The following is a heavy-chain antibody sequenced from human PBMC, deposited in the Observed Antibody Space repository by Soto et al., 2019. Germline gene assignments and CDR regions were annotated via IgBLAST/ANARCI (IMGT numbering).Heavy chain of an antibody. D-gene: IGHD6-13*01. CDR1: GGSISSYY. J-gene: IGHJ4*02. V-gene: IGHV4-59*01. CDR2: IYYSGST. CDR3: ARSILSSWYYFDY. Sequence: SETLSLTCTVSGGSISSYYWSWIRQPPGEGLEWIGYIYYSGSTNYNPSLKSRVTISVDTSKNQFSLKLSSVTAADTAVYYCARSILSSWYYFDYWGQGTLVTVSS.